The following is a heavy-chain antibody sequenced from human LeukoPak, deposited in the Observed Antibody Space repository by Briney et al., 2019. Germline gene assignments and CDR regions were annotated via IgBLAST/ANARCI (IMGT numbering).Heavy chain of an antibody. CDR1: GFTFTTYW. Sequence: PGGSLRLSCAASGFTFTTYWMGWVRQAPGKGLEWVANIKQDGTEKYYVDSVKGRFTISRDTSKNTLFLQMNSLRAEDTAVYYCAPPPYGSAPKDWGQGTLVTVSS. J-gene: IGHJ4*02. V-gene: IGHV3-7*01. D-gene: IGHD3-10*01. CDR3: APPPYGSAPKD. CDR2: IKQDGTEK.